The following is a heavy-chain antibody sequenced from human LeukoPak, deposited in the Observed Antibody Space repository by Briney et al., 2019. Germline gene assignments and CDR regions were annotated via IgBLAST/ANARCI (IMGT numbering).Heavy chain of an antibody. Sequence: GGSLRLSCAASGFTFSSYEMNWVRQAPGKGLEWVSYISSSSSYIYYADSVKGRFTISRDNAKNSLYLQMNSLRAEDTAVYYCARDYLWFGELFQWGGYFDYWGQGTLVTVSS. CDR3: ARDYLWFGELFQWGGYFDY. D-gene: IGHD3-10*01. J-gene: IGHJ4*02. CDR2: ISSSSSYI. V-gene: IGHV3-21*05. CDR1: GFTFSSYE.